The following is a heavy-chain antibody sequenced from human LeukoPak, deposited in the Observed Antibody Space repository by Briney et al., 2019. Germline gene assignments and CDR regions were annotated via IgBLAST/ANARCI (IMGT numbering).Heavy chain of an antibody. J-gene: IGHJ4*02. CDR2: IYYSGST. CDR3: ARHKDGGSFPMDS. D-gene: IGHD1-26*01. V-gene: IGHV4-39*01. CDR1: GGSISGSSYY. Sequence: SETLSLTCTVSGGSISGSSYYWGWIRQPPGKGLEWIGSIYYSGSTYYNPSLKSRVTISVDTSKNQFSLRLSSVTAADTAVYYCARHKDGGSFPMDSWGQGTLVTVSS.